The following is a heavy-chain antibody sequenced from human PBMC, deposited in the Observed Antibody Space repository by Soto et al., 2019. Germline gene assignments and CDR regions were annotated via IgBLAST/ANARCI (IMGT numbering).Heavy chain of an antibody. D-gene: IGHD6-13*01. CDR1: VFIFSSFA. V-gene: IGHV3-23*01. J-gene: IGHJ4*02. Sequence: GVSLRLSCAASVFIFSSFAMNWVRQAPGKGLEWVSGISGRGTTTYYADSVKGRFSISRDNSKQTVYLQMNSLRADDTAVYYCAKDGKYSNTWFYFDSWGQGTLVTVSS. CDR2: ISGRGTTT. CDR3: AKDGKYSNTWFYFDS.